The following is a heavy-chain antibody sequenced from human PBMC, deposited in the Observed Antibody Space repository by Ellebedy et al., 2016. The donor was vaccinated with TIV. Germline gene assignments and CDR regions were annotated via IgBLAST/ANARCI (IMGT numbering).Heavy chain of an antibody. J-gene: IGHJ3*02. Sequence: AASVKVSCKASGYPFTDYSIHWVRQAPGQRLEWLGWINPDSGGTNYAQKFQGRVTMTRDTSISTVYLEVSRLRSDDTAVYYCARSGKYHPLFLYAYDMWGQGTMFTISS. CDR1: GYPFTDYS. CDR2: INPDSGGT. CDR3: ARSGKYHPLFLYAYDM. V-gene: IGHV1-2*02. D-gene: IGHD1-26*01.